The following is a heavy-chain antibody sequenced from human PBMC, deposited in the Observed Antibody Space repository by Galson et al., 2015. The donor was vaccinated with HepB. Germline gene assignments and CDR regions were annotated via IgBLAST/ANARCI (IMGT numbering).Heavy chain of an antibody. Sequence: SVKVSCKASGGTFSSYAISWVRQAPGQGLEWMGGIIPIFGTANYAQKFQGRVTITADESTSTAYMELSSLRSEDTAVYYCAREYSSSSATDYFDYWGQGTLVTVSS. CDR2: IIPIFGTA. D-gene: IGHD6-6*01. J-gene: IGHJ4*02. V-gene: IGHV1-69*13. CDR3: AREYSSSSATDYFDY. CDR1: GGTFSSYA.